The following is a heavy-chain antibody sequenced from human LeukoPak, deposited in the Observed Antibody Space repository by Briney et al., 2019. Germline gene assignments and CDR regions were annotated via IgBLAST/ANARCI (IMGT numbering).Heavy chain of an antibody. V-gene: IGHV3-21*01. D-gene: IGHD2-2*01. CDR1: GFTFSSYW. Sequence: GGSLRLSCAASGFTFSSYWMSWVRQAPGKGLEWVSSISSSSSYIYYADSVKGRFTISRDNAKNSLYLQMNSLRAEDTAVYYCARDISIVVVPAATPYFDYWGQGTLVTVSS. J-gene: IGHJ4*02. CDR2: ISSSSSYI. CDR3: ARDISIVVVPAATPYFDY.